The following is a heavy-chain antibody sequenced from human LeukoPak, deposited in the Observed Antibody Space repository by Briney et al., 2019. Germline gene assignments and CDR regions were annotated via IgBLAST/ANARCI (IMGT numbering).Heavy chain of an antibody. CDR3: ARDLDDYNTQPPVFQY. J-gene: IGHJ1*01. D-gene: IGHD5-24*01. V-gene: IGHV3-7*03. CDR2: INQDGSEK. CDR1: GFTFSSYF. Sequence: GGSLRLSCAASGFTFSSYFLTWVRQAPGKGLEWVANINQDGSEKQYVDSVKGRFTISRENAKNSLYLQMNSLRVEDTAVYYCARDLDDYNTQPPVFQYWGQGTLVTVSS.